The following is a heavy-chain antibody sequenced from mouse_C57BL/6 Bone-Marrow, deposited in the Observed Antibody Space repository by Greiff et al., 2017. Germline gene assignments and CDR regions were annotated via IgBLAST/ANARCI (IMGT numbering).Heavy chain of an antibody. V-gene: IGHV14-2*01. D-gene: IGHD6-5*01. CDR1: GFTIKDYY. CDR3: ARLCLYAMDY. CDR2: IYPGDGET. Sequence: VQLQQSGAELVKPGASVKLSCTASGFTIKDYYMHWVKQRTEQGLEWIGRIYPGDGETKYAAKFQGKATITADISSNTAYMQLSRLTSEYSAVYYYARLCLYAMDYWGQGTSGTVSS. J-gene: IGHJ4*01.